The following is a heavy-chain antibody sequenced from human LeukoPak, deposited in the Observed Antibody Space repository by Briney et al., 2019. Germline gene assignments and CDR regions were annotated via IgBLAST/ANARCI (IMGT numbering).Heavy chain of an antibody. V-gene: IGHV3-7*03. CDR2: IKQDGSEK. CDR1: GFTFSSYW. CDR3: YSSSPAKTDAFDI. D-gene: IGHD6-6*01. J-gene: IGHJ3*02. Sequence: GGSLRLSCAASGFTFSSYWMSWVRQAPGKGLEWVANIKQDGSEKYYVDSVKGRFTISRDNAKNSLYLQMNSLRAEDTAVYYCYSSSPAKTDAFDIWGQGTMVTVSS.